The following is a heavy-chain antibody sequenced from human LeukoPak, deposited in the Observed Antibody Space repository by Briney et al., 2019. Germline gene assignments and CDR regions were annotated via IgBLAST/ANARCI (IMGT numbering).Heavy chain of an antibody. D-gene: IGHD5-18*01. J-gene: IGHJ4*02. CDR2: IYYSGST. CDR1: GGSISSSSYY. Sequence: NPSETLSLTCTVSGGSISSSSYYWGWIRQPPGKGLEWIGSIYYSGSTYYNPSLKSRVTISVDTSKNQFSLKLSSVSAADTAVYYCARDYSYGLYYFDYWGQGTLVTVSS. V-gene: IGHV4-39*07. CDR3: ARDYSYGLYYFDY.